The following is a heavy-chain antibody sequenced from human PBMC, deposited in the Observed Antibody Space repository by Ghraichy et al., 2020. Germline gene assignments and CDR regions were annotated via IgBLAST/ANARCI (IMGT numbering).Heavy chain of an antibody. V-gene: IGHV3-23*01. CDR1: GFTFSNYA. Sequence: GGSLRLSCAASGFTFSNYAMTWVRQASGKGLEWVSTVSGSDSSTYYTDSVKGRFTISRDNSKNTLYLQMNSLRAEDTAIYYCAKNCGGNCYSDFDYWGQGILVTVS. CDR2: VSGSDSST. J-gene: IGHJ4*02. D-gene: IGHD2-21*01. CDR3: AKNCGGNCYSDFDY.